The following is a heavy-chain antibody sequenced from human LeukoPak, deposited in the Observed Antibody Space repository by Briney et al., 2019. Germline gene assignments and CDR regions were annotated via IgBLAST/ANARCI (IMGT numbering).Heavy chain of an antibody. V-gene: IGHV3-30*01. J-gene: IGHJ4*02. Sequence: GGSLRLSCAASGFTFSSYAMHWVRQAPGKGLEWVAVISYDGSNKYYADSVKGRFTISRDNSKNTLYLQMNSLRAEDTAVYYCARSYYYESSGYYGDHDYWGQGTLVTVSS. CDR1: GFTFSSYA. D-gene: IGHD3-22*01. CDR2: ISYDGSNK. CDR3: ARSYYYESSGYYGDHDY.